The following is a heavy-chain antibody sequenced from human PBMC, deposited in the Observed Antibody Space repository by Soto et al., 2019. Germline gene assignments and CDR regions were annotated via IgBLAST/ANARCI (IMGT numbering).Heavy chain of an antibody. V-gene: IGHV1-69*12. Sequence: QVQLVQSGTEVKKPGSSVKVSCKASGGTFSSYAISWVRQAPGQGLEWMGGIIPIFGTANYAQKFQGRVTITADESTSTAYMELSSLRSEDTAVYYCARAQGYSGYDGLSNWGQGTLVTVSS. CDR2: IIPIFGTA. CDR1: GGTFSSYA. J-gene: IGHJ4*02. CDR3: ARAQGYSGYDGLSN. D-gene: IGHD5-12*01.